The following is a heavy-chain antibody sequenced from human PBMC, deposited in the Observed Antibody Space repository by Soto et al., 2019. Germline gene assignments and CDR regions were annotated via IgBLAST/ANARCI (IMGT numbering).Heavy chain of an antibody. V-gene: IGHV3-23*01. J-gene: IGHJ4*02. CDR3: EKTYYFDH. CDR1: GFTFSSYA. CDR2: INRMDGST. Sequence: EVQLLESGGGSVQPGGSLRLSCVASGFTFSSYAMSWVRQAPGKGLEWVSSINRMDGSTYYADSVRGRLTISRDNSKNTLYLQMNSLRAEDTAVYYCEKTYYFDHWGQGTLVTVSS.